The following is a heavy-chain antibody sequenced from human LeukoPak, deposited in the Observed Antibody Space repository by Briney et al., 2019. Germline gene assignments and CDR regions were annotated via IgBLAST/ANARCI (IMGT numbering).Heavy chain of an antibody. J-gene: IGHJ4*02. Sequence: KPGGFLRLSCAASGFTFSAYTMSWVRQAPGKGLEWVSSITTSSDYKYYADSLRGRLTIPRDNAKNSLFLQMNSLRGDDTAVYYCARDPAATPLDYWGQGILVTVSS. CDR2: ITTSSDYK. V-gene: IGHV3-21*01. D-gene: IGHD6-13*01. CDR1: GFTFSAYT. CDR3: ARDPAATPLDY.